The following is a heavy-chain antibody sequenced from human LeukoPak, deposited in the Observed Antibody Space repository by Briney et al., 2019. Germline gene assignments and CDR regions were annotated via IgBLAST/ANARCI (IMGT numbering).Heavy chain of an antibody. J-gene: IGHJ4*02. V-gene: IGHV3-21*04. D-gene: IGHD3-16*01. Sequence: GGSLRLSCAASGFTFSSYSMNWVRQAPGKGLEWVSSISSSSSYIYYADSVKGRFTISRDNSKNTLYLQMNSLRAEDTAVYYCAKGGLKGPTWYWGQGTLVTVSS. CDR2: ISSSSSYI. CDR1: GFTFSSYS. CDR3: AKGGLKGPTWY.